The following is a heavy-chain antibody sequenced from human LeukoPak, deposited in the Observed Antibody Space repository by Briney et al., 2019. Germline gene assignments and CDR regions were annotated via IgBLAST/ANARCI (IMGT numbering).Heavy chain of an antibody. J-gene: IGHJ4*02. CDR3: ARDSGITIFGVVIIPVGGPDY. CDR1: GFTFSSYA. Sequence: GGSLRLSCAASGFTFSSYAMHWVRQAPGKGLEWVAVISYDGSNKYYADSVKGRFTISRDNSKNTLYLQMNSLRAEDTAVYYCARDSGITIFGVVIIPVGGPDYWGQGTLVTVSS. CDR2: ISYDGSNK. V-gene: IGHV3-30-3*01. D-gene: IGHD3-3*01.